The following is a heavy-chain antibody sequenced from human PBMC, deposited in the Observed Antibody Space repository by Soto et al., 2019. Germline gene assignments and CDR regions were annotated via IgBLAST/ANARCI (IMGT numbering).Heavy chain of an antibody. CDR1: GFTFRSYA. J-gene: IGHJ4*02. CDR3: ARAPGGSTETFDS. CDR2: ISYSGSNT. V-gene: IGHV3-30-3*01. Sequence: QVHLVASGGGMVQPGRSLRLACTASGFTFRSYAMHWVRQAPGKGLEWVAVISYSGSNTYYADSVKGRFSISRDISNNTLYLPMNSLRSEDTAVYYCARAPGGSTETFDSWGQGTLVTVSS. D-gene: IGHD3-10*01.